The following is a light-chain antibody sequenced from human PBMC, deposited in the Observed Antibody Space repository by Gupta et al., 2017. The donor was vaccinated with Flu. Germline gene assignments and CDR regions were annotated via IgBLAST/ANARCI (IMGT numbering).Light chain of an antibody. CDR1: QTISSSY. J-gene: IGKJ4*02. CDR3: QEYGSSRT. Sequence: PGTLSLSPGERATLSCRASQTISSSYLAWYQQRPGQAPRLLIYGASSRATGIPDRFSGSGSGTDFTLTISGLEPEDFAVYYCQEYGSSRTFGRGTKVESK. V-gene: IGKV3-20*01. CDR2: GAS.